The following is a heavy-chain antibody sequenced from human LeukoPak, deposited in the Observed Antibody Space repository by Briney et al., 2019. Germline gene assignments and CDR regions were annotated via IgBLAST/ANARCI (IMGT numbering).Heavy chain of an antibody. J-gene: IGHJ4*02. CDR3: ARVWDSGYDYYFDY. CDR2: IKQDGSEK. D-gene: IGHD5-12*01. V-gene: IGHV3-7*01. CDR1: GFTFSSYW. Sequence: GGSLRLSCAASGFTFSSYWMSWVRQAPGKGLEWVANIKQDGSEKYYVDSVKGRFTISRDNAKNSLYLQMNSLRAEDTAVYYCARVWDSGYDYYFDYWAREPWSPSPQ.